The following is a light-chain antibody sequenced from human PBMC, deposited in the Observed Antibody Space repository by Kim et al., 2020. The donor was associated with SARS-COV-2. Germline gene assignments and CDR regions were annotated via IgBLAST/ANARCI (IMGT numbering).Light chain of an antibody. V-gene: IGKV4-1*01. CDR1: QGVLYSSNNQNY. J-gene: IGKJ2*01. Sequence: APVNCNAIQGVLYSSNNQNYLAWYQQKPGQPPKLLCYWASTRESGVPDRFSGSGSGTDFTLTISSLQAEDVAVYYCQQYYGTPYTFGQGTKLEI. CDR2: WAS. CDR3: QQYYGTPYT.